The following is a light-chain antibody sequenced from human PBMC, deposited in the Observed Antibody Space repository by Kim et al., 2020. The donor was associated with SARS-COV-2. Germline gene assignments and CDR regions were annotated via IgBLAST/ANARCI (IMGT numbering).Light chain of an antibody. CDR3: QHYHNRVT. V-gene: IGKV3-15*01. J-gene: IGKJ4*01. Sequence: EMVMTQSPATLSLSPGERATLSCRSSQPISSNFAWYQQRPGQAPRLLIYGPSTRATGIPARFSGSGSGTEFTLTISSLQSEDVAVYYCQHYHNRVTFGGGTKVDIK. CDR1: QPISSN. CDR2: GPS.